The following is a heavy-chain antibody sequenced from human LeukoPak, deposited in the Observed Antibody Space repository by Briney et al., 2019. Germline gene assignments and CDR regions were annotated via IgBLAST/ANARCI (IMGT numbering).Heavy chain of an antibody. D-gene: IGHD3-3*01. CDR2: INPNSGGT. Sequence: ASVKVSCNASGYTFTGYYMHWVRQAPGQGLEWMGWINPNSGGTNYAQKFQGRVTMTRDTSISTAYMELSRLRSDDTAVYYCARLMSYDFWSGYRIFDYWGQGTLVTVSS. J-gene: IGHJ4*02. V-gene: IGHV1-2*02. CDR3: ARLMSYDFWSGYRIFDY. CDR1: GYTFTGYY.